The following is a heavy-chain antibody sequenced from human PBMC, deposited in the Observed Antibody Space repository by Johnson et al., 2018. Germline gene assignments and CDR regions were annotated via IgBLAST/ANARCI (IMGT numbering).Heavy chain of an antibody. D-gene: IGHD2-15*01. CDR3: ARFTYCGGGSCPGGGGFEI. V-gene: IGHV3-33*05. Sequence: QVQLVESGGGVVQPGRSLRLSCAASGFTFSSYGMHWVRQAPGKGLEWVAVISYDGSEKYYVDSVKGRFTISRDNAKNSLYLQMNSLGAEDTAGYYCARFTYCGGGSCPGGGGFEIWGQGTMVTVSS. J-gene: IGHJ3*02. CDR1: GFTFSSYG. CDR2: ISYDGSEK.